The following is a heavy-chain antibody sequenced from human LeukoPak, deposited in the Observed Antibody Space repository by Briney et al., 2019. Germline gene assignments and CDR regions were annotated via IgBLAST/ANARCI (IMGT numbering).Heavy chain of an antibody. CDR2: ISYSGGAT. J-gene: IGHJ4*02. V-gene: IGHV3-23*01. CDR1: GFTFSRSA. D-gene: IGHD3-22*01. CDR3: AKDGLYYDGSEHVYYFDS. Sequence: GGSLRLSCAASGFTFSRSAMTWVRQGPGTGLEFVASISYSGGATYYADSVKGRFTISRDNSKNTLYLQMNSLRAEDTALYYCAKDGLYYDGSEHVYYFDSWGQDTLDSVSS.